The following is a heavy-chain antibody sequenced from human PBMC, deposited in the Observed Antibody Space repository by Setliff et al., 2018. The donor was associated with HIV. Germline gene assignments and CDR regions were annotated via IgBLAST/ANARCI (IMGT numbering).Heavy chain of an antibody. CDR1: GGSLSSSNYY. V-gene: IGHV4-39*01. Sequence: SETLSLTCTVSGGSLSSSNYYCGWIRQPPGKGLEWIGSIYYSGNTYYNPSLKSRVTISGDTSKKQFSLKLRAVTAADSAVYYCASGNCAGDCYHDYWGQGTLVTVSS. D-gene: IGHD2-21*02. CDR3: ASGNCAGDCYHDY. CDR2: IYYSGNT. J-gene: IGHJ4*02.